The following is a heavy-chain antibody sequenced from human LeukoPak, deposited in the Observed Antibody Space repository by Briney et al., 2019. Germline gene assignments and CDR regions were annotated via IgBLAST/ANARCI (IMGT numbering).Heavy chain of an antibody. V-gene: IGHV1-18*01. Sequence: ASVKVSCKASGYTFTSYGFSWVRQAPGQGLEWMGRISAYNGNTNYAQKFQGRVTMTTDTSTSTAYMELRSLRSDDTAVYYCAREGYGGNSQGAADYWGQGTLVTVSS. CDR2: ISAYNGNT. CDR1: GYTFTSYG. J-gene: IGHJ4*02. CDR3: AREGYGGNSQGAADY. D-gene: IGHD4-23*01.